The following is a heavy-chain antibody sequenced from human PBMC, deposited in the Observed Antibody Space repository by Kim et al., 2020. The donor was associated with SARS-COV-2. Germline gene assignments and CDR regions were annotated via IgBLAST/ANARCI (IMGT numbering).Heavy chain of an antibody. Sequence: SYAMSWVRQAPGKGLEWVAAISGSGGSTYYADSVKGRFTISRDNSKNTLYLQMNSLRAEDTAVYYCAKDYYYDFWSGYMLVGYWGQGTLV. J-gene: IGHJ4*02. D-gene: IGHD3-3*01. CDR3: AKDYYYDFWSGYMLVGY. CDR1: SYA. CDR2: ISGSGGST. V-gene: IGHV3-23*01.